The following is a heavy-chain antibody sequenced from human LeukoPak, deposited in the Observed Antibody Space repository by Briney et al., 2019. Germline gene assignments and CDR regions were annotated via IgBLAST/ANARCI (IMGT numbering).Heavy chain of an antibody. Sequence: QSGGSLRLSCAASGFTFSTYAMSGVRQAPGKGLEWGSAICKSGSSTYYAHYVKGRVTICRDSSKNTVYLQMNTLRAGDTAVDYCARGVGLYSSSWDDYYYYMDVWGKGTTVTVSS. CDR2: ICKSGSST. CDR1: GFTFSTYA. V-gene: IGHV3-23*05. CDR3: ARGVGLYSSSWDDYYYYMDV. J-gene: IGHJ6*03. D-gene: IGHD6-13*01.